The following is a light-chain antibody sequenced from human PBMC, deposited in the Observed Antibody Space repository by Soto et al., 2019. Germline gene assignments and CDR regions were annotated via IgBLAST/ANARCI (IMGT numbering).Light chain of an antibody. CDR3: SSYAVTNIFV. J-gene: IGLJ1*01. V-gene: IGLV2-23*02. Sequence: HSVLAQPASVSGPPGQSIVISCNVSSSDVGSYNLVSWYQQYPGKAPKVMIYEVSKRPSGVPDRFSGSKSGSTASLTVSGLQAEDEADYYCSSYAVTNIFVFGTGTKVTVL. CDR1: SSDVGSYNL. CDR2: EVS.